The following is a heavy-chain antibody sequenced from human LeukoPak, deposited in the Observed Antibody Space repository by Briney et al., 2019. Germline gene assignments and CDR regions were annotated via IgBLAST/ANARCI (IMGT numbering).Heavy chain of an antibody. V-gene: IGHV4-34*01. D-gene: IGHD2-21*02. CDR2: INHSGST. J-gene: IGHJ5*02. Sequence: SETLSLTCAVYGGSFSGYYWSWIRQPPGKGLEWIGEINHSGSTNYNPSLKSRVTISVDTSKNQFSLKLSSVTAADTAVYYCASTAYCGGDCSNWFDPWGQGTLVTVSS. CDR3: ASTAYCGGDCSNWFDP. CDR1: GGSFSGYY.